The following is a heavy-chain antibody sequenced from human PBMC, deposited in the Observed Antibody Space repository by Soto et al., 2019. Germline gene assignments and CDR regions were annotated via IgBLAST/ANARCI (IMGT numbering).Heavy chain of an antibody. CDR2: ISYDGSNK. CDR3: AKDLLGPGRAYGMDV. J-gene: IGHJ6*02. Sequence: QVQLVESGGGVIQPGRSLRLSCAASGFTFSSYGMHWVRQAPGKGLDGVAVISYDGSNKYYADSVKGRFTISRDNSKNTLYLQMNSLRAEDTAVYYCAKDLLGPGRAYGMDVWGQGTTVTVSS. V-gene: IGHV3-30*18. D-gene: IGHD7-27*01. CDR1: GFTFSSYG.